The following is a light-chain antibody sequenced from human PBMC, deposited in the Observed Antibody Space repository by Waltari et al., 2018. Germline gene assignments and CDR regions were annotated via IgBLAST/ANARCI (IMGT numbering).Light chain of an antibody. CDR2: KNN. J-gene: IGLJ2*01. CDR1: NSNSGSNY. V-gene: IGLV1-47*01. Sequence: QSVLTQPPSTSGTPGQRVTISCSGSNSNSGSNYVYWYQQVPGMAPKLLIYKNNPRPSGVPHRFSGSKSGTAASLAISALRSEDEADYYCAAWDDSLSAVPFGGGTKVTVL. CDR3: AAWDDSLSAVP.